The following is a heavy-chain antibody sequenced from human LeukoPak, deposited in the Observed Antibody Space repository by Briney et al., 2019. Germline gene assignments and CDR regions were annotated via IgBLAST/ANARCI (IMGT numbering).Heavy chain of an antibody. V-gene: IGHV1-69*05. D-gene: IGHD5-12*01. CDR1: GGTFSSYA. Sequence: ASVKVSCKASGGTFSSYAISWVRQAPGQGLEWMGGIIPIFGTANYAQKFQGRVTITTDESTSTAYMELSSLRSEDTAVYYCARGKVATIALDAFDIWGQGTMVTVSS. CDR2: IIPIFGTA. J-gene: IGHJ3*02. CDR3: ARGKVATIALDAFDI.